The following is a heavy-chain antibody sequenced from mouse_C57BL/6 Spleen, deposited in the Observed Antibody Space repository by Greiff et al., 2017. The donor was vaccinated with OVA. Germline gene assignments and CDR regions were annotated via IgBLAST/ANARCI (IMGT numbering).Heavy chain of an antibody. CDR3: ARETDYGFDY. CDR1: GFTFSDYY. Sequence: EVQLVESEGGLVQPGSSMKLSCTASGFTFSDYYMAWVRQVPEKGLEWVANINYDGSSTYYLDSLKSRFIISRDNAKNILYLQMSSLKSEDTATYYCARETDYGFDYWGQGTTLTVSS. CDR2: INYDGSST. J-gene: IGHJ2*01. V-gene: IGHV5-16*01. D-gene: IGHD1-1*01.